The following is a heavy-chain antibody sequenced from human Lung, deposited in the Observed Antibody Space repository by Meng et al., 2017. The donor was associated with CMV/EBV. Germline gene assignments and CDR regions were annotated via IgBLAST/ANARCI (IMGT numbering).Heavy chain of an antibody. D-gene: IGHD6-13*01. V-gene: IGHV3-23*01. CDR2: ISASGAST. CDR1: GFTFSGHA. Sequence: GEXXKISCAASGFTFSGHAMSWVRQAPGKGLEWVSSISASGASTYYADSVKGRFTISRDNSKNTLYSQMNSLRAEDTALYYCAKVTWGILSAFDIWSQGTMVTVS. J-gene: IGHJ3*02. CDR3: AKVTWGILSAFDI.